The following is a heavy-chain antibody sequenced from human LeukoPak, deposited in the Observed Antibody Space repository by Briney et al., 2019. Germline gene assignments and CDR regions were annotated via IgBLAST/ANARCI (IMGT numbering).Heavy chain of an antibody. CDR1: GGSFSGYY. CDR2: INHSGST. Sequence: SETLSLTCAVYGGSFSGYYWSWIRQPPGKGLEWIGEINHSGSTNYNPSLKSRVTISGDTSKNQFSLKLSSVTAADTAVYYCARWYSSGWHYFDYWGQGTLVTVSS. V-gene: IGHV4-34*01. D-gene: IGHD6-19*01. CDR3: ARWYSSGWHYFDY. J-gene: IGHJ4*02.